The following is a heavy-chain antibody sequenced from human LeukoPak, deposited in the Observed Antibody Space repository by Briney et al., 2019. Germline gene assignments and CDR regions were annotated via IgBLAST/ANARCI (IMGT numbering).Heavy chain of an antibody. CDR1: GFTFSSYA. CDR2: ISGSGGST. V-gene: IGHV3-23*01. D-gene: IGHD3-3*01. J-gene: IGHJ4*02. Sequence: PGGCLRLSCAASGFTFSSYAMSWVRQAPGKGLELVSAISGSGGSTYYADSVKGRFTISRDNSKNTLYLQMNSLRAEATAVYYCAPSPLTIFRGLPGHFDYWGQGTLVTVSS. CDR3: APSPLTIFRGLPGHFDY.